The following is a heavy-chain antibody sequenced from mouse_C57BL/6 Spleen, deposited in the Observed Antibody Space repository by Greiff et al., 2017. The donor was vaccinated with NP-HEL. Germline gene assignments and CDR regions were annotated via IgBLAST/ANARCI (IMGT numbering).Heavy chain of an antibody. J-gene: IGHJ2*01. CDR1: GYTFTSYW. D-gene: IGHD2-1*01. CDR3: AREGGYYGNKYFDY. V-gene: IGHV1-55*01. Sequence: QVQLQQPGAELVKPGASVKMSCKASGYTFTSYWITWVKQRPGQGLEWIGDIYPGSGSTNYNEKFKSKATLTVDTSSSTAYMQLSSLTSEDSAVYYCAREGGYYGNKYFDYWGQGTTLTVSS. CDR2: IYPGSGST.